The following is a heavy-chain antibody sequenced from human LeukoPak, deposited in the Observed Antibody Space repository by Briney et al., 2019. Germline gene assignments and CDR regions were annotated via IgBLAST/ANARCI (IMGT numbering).Heavy chain of an antibody. V-gene: IGHV3-21*01. CDR1: GFTFSTYS. D-gene: IGHD3-22*01. CDR2: TSSSSSYK. Sequence: KPGGALRLSCAASGFTFSTYSMNWVRQAPGKGLEWVSSTSSSSSYKYYADSVKGRFTISRDNAKNSLYLQMNSLRAEDTAVYYCAGGPTDSSGYYYGESDYWGQGTLVTVSS. J-gene: IGHJ4*02. CDR3: AGGPTDSSGYYYGESDY.